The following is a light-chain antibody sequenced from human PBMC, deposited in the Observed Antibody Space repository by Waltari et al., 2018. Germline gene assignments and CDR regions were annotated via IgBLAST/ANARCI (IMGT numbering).Light chain of an antibody. J-gene: IGKJ1*01. CDR1: QSLVHSDGKTY. V-gene: IGKV2-30*02. Sequence: DVVMTQSSLSLPVTLGQPATISCRASQSLVHSDGKTYLNGFHQRPGQSPRRLIYKVFNRESGGPDRFSGSGSGTDFTLKISRVEAEDVGTYYCMQATQLPLTFGQGTKVESK. CDR3: MQATQLPLT. CDR2: KVF.